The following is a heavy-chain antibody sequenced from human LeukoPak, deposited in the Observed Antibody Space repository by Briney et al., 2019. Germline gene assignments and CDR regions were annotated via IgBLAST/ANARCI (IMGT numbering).Heavy chain of an antibody. CDR3: ARGEMATIPIDY. D-gene: IGHD5-24*01. V-gene: IGHV3-66*02. CDR2: IYSGGST. Sequence: QPGGSWSLSCEAFGFTARSNYLSWFRQAPGRGLGWVSVIYSGGSTYYADSVKGRFTISRDNSKNTLYLQMNSLRAEDTAVYYCARGEMATIPIDYWGQGTLVTVPS. J-gene: IGHJ4*02. CDR1: GFTARSNY.